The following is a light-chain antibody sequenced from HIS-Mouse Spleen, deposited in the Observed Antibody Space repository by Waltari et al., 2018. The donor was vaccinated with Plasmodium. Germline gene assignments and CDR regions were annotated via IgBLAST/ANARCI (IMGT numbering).Light chain of an antibody. Sequence: SYELTQPPSVSASPGQTARITCSGDALPEQYAYWYQQKPGQAPVLGIYKDSERPSGIPERFSGSSSGTTVTLTISGGQAEDEADYYCQSADSSGTPNWVFGGGTKLTVL. CDR3: QSADSSGTPNWV. V-gene: IGLV3-25*03. CDR2: KDS. J-gene: IGLJ3*02. CDR1: ALPEQY.